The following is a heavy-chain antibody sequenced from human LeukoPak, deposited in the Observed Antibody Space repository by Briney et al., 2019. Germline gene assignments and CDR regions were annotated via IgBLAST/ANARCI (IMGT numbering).Heavy chain of an antibody. J-gene: IGHJ4*02. D-gene: IGHD5-18*01. CDR3: ARDLQYSYGWTDY. CDR1: GYTFTSYG. Sequence: GASVKVSCEASGYTFTSYGISWVRQAPGQGLEWMGWISSFNDDTNYTQKLQGRVTMTTDTSTNTAYMELRSLRSDDTAVYYCARDLQYSYGWTDYWGQGTLVTVSS. V-gene: IGHV1-18*01. CDR2: ISSFNDDT.